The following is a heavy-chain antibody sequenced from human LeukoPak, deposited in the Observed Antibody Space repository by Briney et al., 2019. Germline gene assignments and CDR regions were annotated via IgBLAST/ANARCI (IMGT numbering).Heavy chain of an antibody. CDR1: GGSMSSYY. Sequence: PSETLSLTCTVSGGSMSSYYWSWIRQPPGKGLEWFGYIYYNGNSHYSPFLNSRVTISVDTSRNQFSLRLNSVTAADTAVYYCARGGWSVDYWGQGTLVTVSS. D-gene: IGHD6-19*01. CDR2: IYYNGNS. V-gene: IGHV4-59*08. J-gene: IGHJ4*02. CDR3: ARGGWSVDY.